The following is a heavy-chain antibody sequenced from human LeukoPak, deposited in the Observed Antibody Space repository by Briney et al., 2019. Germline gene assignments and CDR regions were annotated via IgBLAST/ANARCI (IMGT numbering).Heavy chain of an antibody. CDR1: GFTVSSNY. CDR3: TTADATFGYYDSSGVDY. Sequence: GGSLRLSCAASGFTVSSNYMSWVRQAPGKGLEWVGRIKSKTDGGTTDYAAPVKGRFTISRDDSKNTLYLQMNSLKTEDTAVYYCTTADATFGYYDSSGVDYWGQGTLVTVSS. CDR2: IKSKTDGGTT. D-gene: IGHD3-22*01. J-gene: IGHJ4*02. V-gene: IGHV3-15*01.